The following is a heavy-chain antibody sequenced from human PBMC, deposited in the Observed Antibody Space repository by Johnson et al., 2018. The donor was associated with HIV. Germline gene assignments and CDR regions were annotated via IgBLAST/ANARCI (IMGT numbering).Heavy chain of an antibody. CDR3: AKGLGWELLTHDAFDI. Sequence: VQLVESGGGVVRPGGSLRLSCTASGFMFDDYGMNWVRQAPGKGLEWVSGINWNGGSTGYADSMKGRFTISRDNAKNSLYLQMNSLRAEDTALYYCAKGLGWELLTHDAFDIWGQGTMVTVSS. V-gene: IGHV3-20*04. CDR2: INWNGGST. J-gene: IGHJ3*02. D-gene: IGHD1-26*01. CDR1: GFMFDDYG.